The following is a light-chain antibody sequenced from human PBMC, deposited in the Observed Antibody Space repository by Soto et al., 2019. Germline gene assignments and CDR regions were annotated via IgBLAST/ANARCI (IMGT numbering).Light chain of an antibody. V-gene: IGLV2-14*01. Sequence: QSALTQPASVSGSPGQSITISCTGTSSDVGGYDYVSWYQHHPGKAPKLIISEVRDRPSGVSNRFSGSKSDNTASLTISGLQAEDEADYYCSSYTSSSTVVFGGGTKLTVL. CDR2: EVR. CDR1: SSDVGGYDY. J-gene: IGLJ2*01. CDR3: SSYTSSSTVV.